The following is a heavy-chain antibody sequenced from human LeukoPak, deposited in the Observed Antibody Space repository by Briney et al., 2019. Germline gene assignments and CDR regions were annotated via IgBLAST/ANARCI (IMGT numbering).Heavy chain of an antibody. CDR3: AREEDSGSYYGFDY. D-gene: IGHD1-26*01. CDR1: GYTFTGYY. Sequence: ASVKVSCKASGYTFTGYYMHWVRQAPGQGLEWMGWINPNSGGTNYAQQFQGRVTMTRDTSISTAYMELSRLRSDDTAVYYCAREEDSGSYYGFDYWGQGTLVTVSS. J-gene: IGHJ4*02. CDR2: INPNSGGT. V-gene: IGHV1-2*02.